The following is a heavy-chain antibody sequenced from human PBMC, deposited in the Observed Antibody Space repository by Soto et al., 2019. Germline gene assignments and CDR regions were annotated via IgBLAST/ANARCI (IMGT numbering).Heavy chain of an antibody. CDR3: ARDLELRYFDWVGMDV. V-gene: IGHV3-48*03. D-gene: IGHD3-9*01. CDR1: GFTFSSYE. Sequence: GGSLRLSCAASGFTFSSYEMNWVRQAPGKGLEWVSYISSSGSTIYYADSVEGRFTISRDNAKNSLYLQMNSLRAEDTAVYYCARDLELRYFDWVGMDVWGQGTTVTVSS. J-gene: IGHJ6*02. CDR2: ISSSGSTI.